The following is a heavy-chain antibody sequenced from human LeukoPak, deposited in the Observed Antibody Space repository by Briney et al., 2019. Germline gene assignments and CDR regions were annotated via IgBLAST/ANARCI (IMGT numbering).Heavy chain of an antibody. V-gene: IGHV2-5*01. CDR2: IYWNDDK. Sequence: SGPTLVKPTQTLTLTCTFSGFSLSTSAVGVGWIRQPPGKALEWLALIYWNDDKRYNPSLKSRLTITEDSSKHQVVLTMTNMDPVDTATYYCAHRLLGSGWYRAFDYWGQGTLVTVSS. CDR3: AHRLLGSGWYRAFDY. J-gene: IGHJ4*02. D-gene: IGHD6-19*01. CDR1: GFSLSTSAVG.